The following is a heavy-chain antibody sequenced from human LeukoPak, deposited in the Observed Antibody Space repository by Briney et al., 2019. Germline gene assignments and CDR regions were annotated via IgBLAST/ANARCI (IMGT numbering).Heavy chain of an antibody. D-gene: IGHD6-13*01. CDR3: AREGPGPSSWYRPYYYYYMDV. V-gene: IGHV4-4*07. CDR1: GGSISSYY. J-gene: IGHJ6*03. CDR2: IYTSGST. Sequence: SETLSLTCTVSGGSISSYYWSWIRQPAGKGLEWIGRIYTSGSTNYNPSLKSRVTMSVDTSKNQFSLKLSSVAAADTAVYYCAREGPGPSSWYRPYYYYYMDVWGKGTTVTVSS.